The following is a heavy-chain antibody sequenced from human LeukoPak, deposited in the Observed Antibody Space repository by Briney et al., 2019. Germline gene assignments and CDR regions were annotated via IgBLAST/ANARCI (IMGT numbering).Heavy chain of an antibody. Sequence: PGRSLRLSCAASGXTFSSYGMHWVRQAPGKGLEWVAVIWYDGSNKYYADSVKGRFTISRDNSKNTLYLQMNSLRAEDTAVYYCARGYGDYRTLYFDHWGQGTLVTVSS. J-gene: IGHJ4*02. CDR1: GXTFSSYG. V-gene: IGHV3-33*01. CDR3: ARGYGDYRTLYFDH. CDR2: IWYDGSNK. D-gene: IGHD4-17*01.